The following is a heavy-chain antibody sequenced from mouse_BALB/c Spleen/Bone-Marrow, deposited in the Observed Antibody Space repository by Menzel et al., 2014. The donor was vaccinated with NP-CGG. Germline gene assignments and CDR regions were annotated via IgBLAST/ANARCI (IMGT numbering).Heavy chain of an antibody. CDR2: INHSNGYT. CDR1: GYTFTSYY. Sequence: QVRLQQPGAELVKPGASVKLSCKASGYTFTSYYMYWVKQRPGQGLEWIGEINHSNGYTNFNEKFKSKATLTVDKSSSTAFMQRSSLTSEDSAVYYCTREGAYWGQGTLVTVSA. V-gene: IGHV1S81*02. J-gene: IGHJ3*01. CDR3: TREGAY.